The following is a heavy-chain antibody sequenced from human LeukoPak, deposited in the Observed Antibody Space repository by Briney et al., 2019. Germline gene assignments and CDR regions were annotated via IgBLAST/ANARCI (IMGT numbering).Heavy chain of an antibody. CDR3: AREYYYGSGSYAFDI. CDR1: GFTFDDYG. Sequence: GGSLRLSCTASGFTFDDYGMSWVRQAPGKGLEWVSGINWNGGSTGYADSVKGRFTISRDNAKNSLYLQMNSLRAEDTALYYCAREYYYGSGSYAFDIWGQGTMVTVSS. CDR2: INWNGGST. V-gene: IGHV3-20*04. J-gene: IGHJ3*02. D-gene: IGHD3-10*01.